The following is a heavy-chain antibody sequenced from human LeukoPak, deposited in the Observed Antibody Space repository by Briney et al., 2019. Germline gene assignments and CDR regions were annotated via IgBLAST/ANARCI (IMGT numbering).Heavy chain of an antibody. D-gene: IGHD3-16*02. CDR2: MNPNSGNT. CDR3: ATGSSRRYYDYVWGSYRLDY. CDR1: GYTFTSYD. J-gene: IGHJ4*02. Sequence: ASVKVSCKASGYTFTSYDINWVRQATGQGLEWMGWMNPNSGNTGYAQKFQGRVTMTRDTSTSTVYMELSSLRSEDTAVYYCATGSSRRYYDYVWGSYRLDYWGQGTLVTVSS. V-gene: IGHV1-8*01.